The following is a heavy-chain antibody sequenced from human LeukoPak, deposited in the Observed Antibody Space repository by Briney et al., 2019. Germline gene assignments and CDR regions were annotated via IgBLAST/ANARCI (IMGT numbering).Heavy chain of an antibody. CDR2: IIPILGIA. D-gene: IGHD5-12*01. Sequence: SVKVSCKASGGTFSSYAISWVRQAPGQGLEWMGRIIPILGIANYAQKFQGRVTITADKSTSTAYMELSSLRSEDTAVYYCARERPNSGGYSGYAQPYYYYGMDVWGQGTTVTVSS. V-gene: IGHV1-69*04. J-gene: IGHJ6*02. CDR3: ARERPNSGGYSGYAQPYYYYGMDV. CDR1: GGTFSSYA.